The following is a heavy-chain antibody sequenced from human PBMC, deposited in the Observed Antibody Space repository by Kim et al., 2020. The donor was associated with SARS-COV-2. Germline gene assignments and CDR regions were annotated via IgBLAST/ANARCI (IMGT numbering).Heavy chain of an antibody. V-gene: IGHV4-34*01. Sequence: KRRVTISVDTSKNQFSLRLSSVTAADTAVYYCARGAGGFGELLVTNYFDYWGQGTLVTVSS. D-gene: IGHD3-10*01. J-gene: IGHJ4*02. CDR3: ARGAGGFGELLVTNYFDY.